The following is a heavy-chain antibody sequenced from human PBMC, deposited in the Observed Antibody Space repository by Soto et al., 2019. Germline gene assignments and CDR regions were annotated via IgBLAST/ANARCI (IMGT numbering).Heavy chain of an antibody. Sequence: PGWSLRLSCAASGFAFSSYAMSWVRQAPGKGLEWVSVITGSGRSTYYADSVKGRFTVSRDNSKNTVWLEMNSLRGEDTAIYYCARDLCSGGTCYSAYWGQGTLVTVSS. V-gene: IGHV3-23*01. CDR1: GFAFSSYA. J-gene: IGHJ4*02. CDR2: ITGSGRST. CDR3: ARDLCSGGTCYSAY. D-gene: IGHD2-15*01.